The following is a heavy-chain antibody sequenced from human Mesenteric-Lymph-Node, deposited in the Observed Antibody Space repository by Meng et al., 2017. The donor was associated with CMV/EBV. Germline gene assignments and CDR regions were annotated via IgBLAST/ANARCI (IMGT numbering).Heavy chain of an antibody. CDR2: IYYSGSA. Sequence: SETLSLTCTVPGGSITSFYWSWIRQPPGKGLEWIGNIYYSGSANYNPSLKSRVTISIDTSKNQFSLSFTSVTAADTAVYYCARYSNYPYYFYEMDVWGRGTTVTVSS. J-gene: IGHJ6*02. V-gene: IGHV4-59*01. D-gene: IGHD4-11*01. CDR3: ARYSNYPYYFYEMDV. CDR1: GGSITSFY.